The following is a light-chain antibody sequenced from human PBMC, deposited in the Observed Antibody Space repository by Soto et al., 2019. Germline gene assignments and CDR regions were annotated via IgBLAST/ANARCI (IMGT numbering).Light chain of an antibody. CDR2: EVG. CDR3: SSYTSDNFYV. CDR1: GSDISAYNY. J-gene: IGLJ1*01. V-gene: IGLV2-14*01. Sequence: QSPLTQPASVSVSPGQSITISCTGTGSDISAYNYVSWYQQHPGKAPKLMIYEVGDRPSGLSNRFSGSKSGNTASLTISRLQPEDEADYYCSSYTSDNFYVFGTGTKVTVL.